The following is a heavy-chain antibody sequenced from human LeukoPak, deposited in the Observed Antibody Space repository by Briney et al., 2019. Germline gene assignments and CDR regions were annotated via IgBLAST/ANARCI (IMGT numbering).Heavy chain of an antibody. D-gene: IGHD3-16*01. V-gene: IGHV3-23*01. J-gene: IGHJ4*02. CDR2: ISGSGGST. CDR1: GFTLSSYA. CDR3: AKGYYDYVWGSYYFDY. Sequence: GGSLRLSCAASGFTLSSYAMSWVRQAPGKGLEWVSAISGSGGSTYYADSLKGRFAISRDNSRDTLYLQMNSLRAEDTAVYYCAKGYYDYVWGSYYFDYWGQGTLVTVSS.